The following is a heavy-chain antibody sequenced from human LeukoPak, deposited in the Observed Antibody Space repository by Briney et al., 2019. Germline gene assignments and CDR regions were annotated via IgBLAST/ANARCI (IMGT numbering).Heavy chain of an antibody. Sequence: SETLSLTCTVSGGSITSSGYYWGWLRQPPGQGLEWIGSMHYSGSIYYNPSLKSRVTISGDTSKNQFSLKLSSVTAADTAVYYCARDLHYGDPLWGQGTLVTVSS. J-gene: IGHJ4*02. CDR1: GGSITSSGYY. CDR2: MHYSGSI. V-gene: IGHV4-39*07. D-gene: IGHD4-17*01. CDR3: ARDLHYGDPL.